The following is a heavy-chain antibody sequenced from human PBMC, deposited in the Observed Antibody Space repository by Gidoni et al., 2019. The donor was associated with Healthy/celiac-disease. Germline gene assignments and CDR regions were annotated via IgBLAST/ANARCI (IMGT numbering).Heavy chain of an antibody. CDR3: ARDCRYNWNSDAFDI. D-gene: IGHD1-7*01. Sequence: PGKGLEWVAVIWYDGSNKYYADSVKGRFTISRDNSKNTLYLQMNSLRAEDTAVYYCARDCRYNWNSDAFDIWGQGTMVTVSS. V-gene: IGHV3-33*01. J-gene: IGHJ3*02. CDR2: IWYDGSNK.